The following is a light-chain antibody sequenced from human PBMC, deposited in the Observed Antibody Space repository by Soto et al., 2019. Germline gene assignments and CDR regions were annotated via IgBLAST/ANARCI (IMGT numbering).Light chain of an antibody. Sequence: QSALTQPASVSGSAGQSITISCSGTMRDVGAYNLVSWYQQHPGTAPKLIIYEVRNRPSGISSRFSGSRSGNTASLTISGLQSEDEGDYYCSSYTSSSTRVFGGGTKLTVL. V-gene: IGLV2-14*01. J-gene: IGLJ3*02. CDR2: EVR. CDR1: MRDVGAYNL. CDR3: SSYTSSSTRV.